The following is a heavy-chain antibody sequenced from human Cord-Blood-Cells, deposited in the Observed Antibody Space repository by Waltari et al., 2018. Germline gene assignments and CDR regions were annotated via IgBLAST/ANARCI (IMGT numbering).Heavy chain of an antibody. J-gene: IGHJ5*02. V-gene: IGHV3-30-3*01. Sequence: QVQLVESGGGVVQPGRSLRLSCEASGFTFSSYAMHWVRQAPGKGMEGVEFNTYAGSNKYYAGSVKGRFTISRDNSKNTLYLQMNSLRAEDTAVYYCARDRDGYNNWFDPWGQGTLVTVSS. CDR2: NTYAGSNK. D-gene: IGHD5-12*01. CDR3: ARDRDGYNNWFDP. CDR1: GFTFSSYA.